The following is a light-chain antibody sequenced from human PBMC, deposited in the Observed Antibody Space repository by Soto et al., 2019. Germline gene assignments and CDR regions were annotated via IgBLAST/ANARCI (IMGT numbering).Light chain of an antibody. V-gene: IGLV2-11*01. CDR1: SSDVGGYNY. Sequence: QSVLTQPASVSGSPGQSITISCTGTSSDVGGYNYVSWYQQQPGKAPKLMIYDVSKRPSGVPDRFSGSKSGNTASLTISGLQAEDEADYYCCSCAGDLALFGGGTKLTVL. J-gene: IGLJ2*01. CDR3: CSCAGDLAL. CDR2: DVS.